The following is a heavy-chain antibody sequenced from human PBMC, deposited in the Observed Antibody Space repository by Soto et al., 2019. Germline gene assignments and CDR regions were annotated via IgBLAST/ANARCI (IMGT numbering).Heavy chain of an antibody. Sequence: QVQLVQSGAEVKKPGASVKISCKASGYTFNSCFIHWVRQAPGQGLEWMGIINPSGGGTGYAQKFKGRVTMTRDTSTSTVYMDLSSLTSDDTAAYYCAREFLSSWDYWGQGTLVTVSS. V-gene: IGHV1-46*02. J-gene: IGHJ4*02. CDR1: GYTFNSCF. D-gene: IGHD3-10*01. CDR2: INPSGGGT. CDR3: AREFLSSWDY.